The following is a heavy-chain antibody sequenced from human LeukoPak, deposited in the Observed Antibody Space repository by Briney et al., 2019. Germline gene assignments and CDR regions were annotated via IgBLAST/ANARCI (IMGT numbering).Heavy chain of an antibody. CDR2: ISSSSSYI. D-gene: IGHD7-27*01. V-gene: IGHV3-21*01. J-gene: IGHJ3*02. CDR1: GFTFSSYS. Sequence: MPGGSLRLSCAASGFTFSSYSMNWVRQAPGKGLEWVSSISSSSSYIYYADSVKGRFTISRDNAKNSLYLQMNSLRAEDTAVYYCARPTVWGPGAFDIWGQGTMVTVSS. CDR3: ARPTVWGPGAFDI.